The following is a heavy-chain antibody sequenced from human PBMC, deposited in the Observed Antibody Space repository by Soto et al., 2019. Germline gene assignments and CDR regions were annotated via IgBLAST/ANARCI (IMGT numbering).Heavy chain of an antibody. V-gene: IGHV1-69*08. CDR2: VIPMHGSE. CDR1: GGSFNGYF. CDR3: ATGITGSGDRRDMDA. Sequence: VQLVQSGAEMKKPGSSVRVSCKASGGSFNGYFITWVRQAPGQGLEWVGRVIPMHGSESHARKFGDRITLAADTLANTALSAPTTLQSEDTAVHSCATGITGSGDRRDMDAGGKWTEFTVS. J-gene: IGHJ6*03. D-gene: IGHD1-20*01.